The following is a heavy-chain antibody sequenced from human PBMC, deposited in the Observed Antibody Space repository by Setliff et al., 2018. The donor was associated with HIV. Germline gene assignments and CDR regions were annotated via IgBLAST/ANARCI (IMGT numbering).Heavy chain of an antibody. V-gene: IGHV1-18*01. CDR1: GNTFSSYD. CDR2: ISPYNGHT. J-gene: IGHJ4*02. D-gene: IGHD4-17*01. CDR3: ARTDYGGNSGGNYFDY. Sequence: GASVKVSCKASGNTFSSYDITWVRQAPGQGLEWLGWISPYNGHTNFAQKFQGRVTMTTDTATSTAYMEVRSLRSDDTAVYYCARTDYGGNSGGNYFDYWGQGSLVTVSS.